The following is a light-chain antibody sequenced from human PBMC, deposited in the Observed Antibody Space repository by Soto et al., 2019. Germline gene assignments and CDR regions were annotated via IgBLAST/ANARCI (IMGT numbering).Light chain of an antibody. Sequence: DIQMTQSQSSLAASVGERVTITCRASQNIHSFLNWYQQKQGKAPQVLIYGGSALQSVVPSRFSGSGSGTDFTITISSLQPEDFAMYCCQQTYNTPFTFCPGTRVAI. CDR1: QNIHSF. J-gene: IGKJ3*01. CDR3: QQTYNTPFT. CDR2: GGS. V-gene: IGKV1-39*01.